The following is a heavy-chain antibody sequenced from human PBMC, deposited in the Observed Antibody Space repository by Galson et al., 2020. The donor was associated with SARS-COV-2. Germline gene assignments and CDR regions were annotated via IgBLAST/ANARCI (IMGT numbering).Heavy chain of an antibody. Sequence: GGSLRLSCAASGFTFDDYGMSWVRQAPGKGLEWVSGINWNGGSTGYADSVKGRFTISRDNAKNSLYLQMNSLRAEDTALYHCARMVSYSSSWYGWFDPWGQGTLVTVSS. CDR2: INWNGGST. V-gene: IGHV3-20*01. D-gene: IGHD6-13*01. J-gene: IGHJ5*02. CDR3: ARMVSYSSSWYGWFDP. CDR1: GFTFDDYG.